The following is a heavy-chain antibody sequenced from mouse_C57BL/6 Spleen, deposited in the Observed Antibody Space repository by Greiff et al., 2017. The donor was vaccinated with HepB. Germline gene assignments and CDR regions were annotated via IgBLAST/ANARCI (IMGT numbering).Heavy chain of an antibody. CDR1: GYAFSSSW. CDR3: ANGEMDY. Sequence: QVQLQQSGPELVKPGASVKISCKASGYAFSSSWMNWVKQRPGKGLEWIGRIYPGDGDTNYNGKFKGKATLTADKSSSTAYMQLSSLTSEDAAVYFCANGEMDYWGQGTSVTVSS. J-gene: IGHJ4*01. CDR2: IYPGDGDT. V-gene: IGHV1-82*01.